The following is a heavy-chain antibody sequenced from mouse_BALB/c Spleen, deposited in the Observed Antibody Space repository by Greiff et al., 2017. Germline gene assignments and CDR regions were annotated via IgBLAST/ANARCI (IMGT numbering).Heavy chain of an antibody. D-gene: IGHD1-1*01. CDR3: ARESYGSSYYYAMDY. CDR1: GYTFTDYN. Sequence: VHVKQSGPELVKPGASVKIPCKASGYTFTDYNMDWVKQSHGKSLEWIGDINPNNGGTIYNQKFKGKATLTVDKSSSTAYMELRSLTSEDTAVYYCARESYGSSYYYAMDYWGQGTSVTVSS. V-gene: IGHV1-18*01. CDR2: INPNNGGT. J-gene: IGHJ4*01.